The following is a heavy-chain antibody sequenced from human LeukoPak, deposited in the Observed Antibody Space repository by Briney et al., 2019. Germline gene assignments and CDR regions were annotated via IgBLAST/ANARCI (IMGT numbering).Heavy chain of an antibody. CDR2: IIPILGIA. Sequence: ASVKVSCKASGGTFSSYTISWVRQAPGQGLEWMGGIIPILGIANYAQKFQGRVTITADKSTSTAYMELSSLRSEDTAVYYCARNPSGTAMVTSWGQGTLVTVSS. J-gene: IGHJ5*02. CDR3: ARNPSGTAMVTS. D-gene: IGHD5-18*01. V-gene: IGHV1-69*02. CDR1: GGTFSSYT.